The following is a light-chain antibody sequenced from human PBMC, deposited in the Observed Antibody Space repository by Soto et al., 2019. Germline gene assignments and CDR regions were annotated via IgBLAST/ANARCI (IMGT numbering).Light chain of an antibody. Sequence: QSVLTQTASLYGSPAQSITISCTGTSSDIGVYNYVSCYQQHPGNATKIMIYDVSHRHSGVSNRFTCSKSGNTASLTISGLQAEDEADYYCSPYTSSSTQAVFGGGTKLTVL. CDR3: SPYTSSSTQAV. CDR2: DVS. J-gene: IGLJ2*01. CDR1: SSDIGVYNY. V-gene: IGLV2-14*01.